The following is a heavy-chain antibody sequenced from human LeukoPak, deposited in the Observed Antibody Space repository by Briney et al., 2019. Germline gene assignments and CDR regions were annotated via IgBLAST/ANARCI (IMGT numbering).Heavy chain of an antibody. Sequence: SGGSLRLSCAASGFTFSSYAMSWVRQAPGKGLEWVSAISGSGGSTYYADSVKGRFTISRDNSKNTLYLQMNSLRAEDTAVYYCAPTVGIAAAGTCYWGQGTLVTVSS. D-gene: IGHD6-13*01. V-gene: IGHV3-23*01. CDR1: GFTFSSYA. CDR2: ISGSGGST. CDR3: APTVGIAAAGTCY. J-gene: IGHJ4*02.